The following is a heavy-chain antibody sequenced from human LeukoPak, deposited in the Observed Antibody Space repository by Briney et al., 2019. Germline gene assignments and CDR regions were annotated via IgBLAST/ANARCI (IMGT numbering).Heavy chain of an antibody. CDR1: GFTFSSYS. CDR2: ISSSSSYI. D-gene: IGHD5-18*01. CDR3: ARVRGYSYSY. V-gene: IGHV3-21*04. J-gene: IGHJ4*02. Sequence: GGSLRLSCAASGFTFSSYSMNWVRQAPGKGLEWVSSISSSSSYIYYADSVKGRFTISRDNSKNTLYLQLNRLRAEDTAVYYCARVRGYSYSYWGQGTLVTVSS.